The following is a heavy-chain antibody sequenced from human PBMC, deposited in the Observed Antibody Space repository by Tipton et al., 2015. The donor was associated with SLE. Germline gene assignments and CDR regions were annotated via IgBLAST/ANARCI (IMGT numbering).Heavy chain of an antibody. CDR3: ARAGGGDSNWFDP. CDR2: IYTGGST. D-gene: IGHD2-21*01. CDR1: GASISSRSYY. J-gene: IGHJ5*02. Sequence: TLSLTCTVSGASISSRSYYWNWIRQPAGKGLEWIGRIYTGGSTYYNPSLESRVTISVDTSKNQFSLKLSSVTAADTAVYYCARAGGGDSNWFDPWGQGTLVTVSS. V-gene: IGHV4-61*02.